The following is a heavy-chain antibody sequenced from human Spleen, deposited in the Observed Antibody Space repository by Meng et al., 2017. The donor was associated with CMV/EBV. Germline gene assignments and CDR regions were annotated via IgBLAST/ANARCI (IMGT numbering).Heavy chain of an antibody. Sequence: ETLSLTCGASGLSVSRSYMSWVRQAPGKGLEWVSSIYIGGTTYYADSVKGRFTISRDSSKNTLDLQMNSLRPEDTAMYFCARGLTLGDTLDCWGQGALVTVSS. J-gene: IGHJ4*02. D-gene: IGHD4-17*01. CDR1: GLSVSRSY. CDR3: ARGLTLGDTLDC. CDR2: IYIGGTT. V-gene: IGHV3-66*02.